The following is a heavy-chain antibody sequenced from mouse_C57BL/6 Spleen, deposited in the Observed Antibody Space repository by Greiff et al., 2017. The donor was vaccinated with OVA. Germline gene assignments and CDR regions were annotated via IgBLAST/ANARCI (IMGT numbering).Heavy chain of an antibody. CDR2: INPSNGGT. Sequence: VQLQQPGTELVKPGASVKLSCKASGYTFTSYWMHWVKQRPGQGLEWIGNINPSNGGTNYNEKFKSKATLTVDKSSSTAYMQLSSLTSEDSAVYYGARTGVLRAYWYFDVWGTGTTGTVSS. D-gene: IGHD1-1*01. J-gene: IGHJ1*03. CDR1: GYTFTSYW. CDR3: ARTGVLRAYWYFDV. V-gene: IGHV1-53*01.